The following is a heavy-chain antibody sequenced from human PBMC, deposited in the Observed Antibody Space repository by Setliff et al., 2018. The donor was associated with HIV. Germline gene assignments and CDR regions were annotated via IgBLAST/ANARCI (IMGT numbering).Heavy chain of an antibody. CDR1: GGSFSGYY. CDR3: ARDMFEIWERSLAKGDEFDP. Sequence: PSETLSLTCAVYGGSFSGYYWSWIRQPPGKGLEWIGEINHSGSTNYNPSPKSRVTISVDTSKNQFSLKLSSVTSDDTAIYYCARDMFEIWERSLAKGDEFDPWGQGSLVTVSS. D-gene: IGHD3-10*02. V-gene: IGHV4-34*01. CDR2: INHSGST. J-gene: IGHJ5*02.